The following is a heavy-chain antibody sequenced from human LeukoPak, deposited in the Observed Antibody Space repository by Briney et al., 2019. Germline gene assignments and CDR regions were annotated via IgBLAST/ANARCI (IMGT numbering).Heavy chain of an antibody. V-gene: IGHV3-23*01. CDR3: SKFLPILIVVSYYYFDY. D-gene: IGHD2-21*01. J-gene: IGHJ4*02. CDR2: IRGSGGRA. CDR1: GFTLTTYA. Sequence: GGSLRLSCAVSGFTLTTYAMSWVRHATGKGRGWVSSIRGSGGRAYSAASVKGLYTIYKDKSPHTLYLQITSLRAEDPAASFRSKFLPILIVVSYYYFDYLGRGTLATVSS.